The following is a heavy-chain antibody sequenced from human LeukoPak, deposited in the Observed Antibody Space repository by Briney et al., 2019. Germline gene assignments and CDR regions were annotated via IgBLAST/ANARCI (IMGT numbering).Heavy chain of an antibody. CDR3: TRAYEYGWFDP. CDR2: INPKTGGT. CDR1: GYTFTGYF. Sequence: ASVKVSCKASGYTFTGYFMHWVRQAPGQGLEWMGWINPKTGGTTYAQKFQGRVTMTRDMPTTTAYMDLSRLRSDDTAVYYCTRAYEYGWFDPWGQGTLVIVSS. J-gene: IGHJ5*02. V-gene: IGHV1-2*02. D-gene: IGHD3-16*01.